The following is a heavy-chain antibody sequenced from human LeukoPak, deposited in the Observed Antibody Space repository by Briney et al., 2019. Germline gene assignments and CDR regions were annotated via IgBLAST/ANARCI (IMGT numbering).Heavy chain of an antibody. J-gene: IGHJ1*01. Sequence: SETLSLTCAVSGYSISSGYYWGWIRQPPGKGLEWIGSMYRSGSTHYNPSLKSRVTISVDTSKNQFSLKLSSVTAADTAVYYCARVEGRSGSYFVYFQHWGQGTLVTVSS. CDR1: GYSISSGYY. CDR3: ARVEGRSGSYFVYFQH. D-gene: IGHD1-26*01. CDR2: MYRSGST. V-gene: IGHV4-38-2*01.